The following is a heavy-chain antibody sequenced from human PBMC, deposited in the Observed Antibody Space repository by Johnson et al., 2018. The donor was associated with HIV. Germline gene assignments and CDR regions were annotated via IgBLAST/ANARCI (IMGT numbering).Heavy chain of an antibody. CDR2: ISYDGSNK. V-gene: IGHV3-30*04. CDR1: GFTFSSYA. J-gene: IGHJ3*02. Sequence: QVQLVESGGGVVQPGRSLRLSCAASGFTFSSYAMHWVRQAPGKGLEWVAVISYDGSNKYYADSVKGRFTISRDNSKNTLYLQMNSLRAEDTAVYYCATGASSDAFDIWGQGTMVTVSS. D-gene: IGHD6-6*01. CDR3: ATGASSDAFDI.